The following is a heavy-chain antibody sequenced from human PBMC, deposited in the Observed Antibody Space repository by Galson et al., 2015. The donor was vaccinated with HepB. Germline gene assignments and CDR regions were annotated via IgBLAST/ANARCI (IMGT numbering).Heavy chain of an antibody. CDR2: IDWDDDK. V-gene: IGHV2-70*04. CDR3: ARMGYGRSWYGLDY. D-gene: IGHD2-2*01. Sequence: PALVKPTQTLTLTCTFSGFSLESPGMRVSWIHQTPGKALEWLGRIDWDDDKYYSTSLKTRLTISKDTSKNQVVLTMTNMDPVDTATYYCARMGYGRSWYGLDYWGQGMLVTVSS. CDR1: GFSLESPGMR. J-gene: IGHJ4*02.